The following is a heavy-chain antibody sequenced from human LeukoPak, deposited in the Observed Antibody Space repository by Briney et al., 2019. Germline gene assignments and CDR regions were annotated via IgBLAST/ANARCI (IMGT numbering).Heavy chain of an antibody. V-gene: IGHV4-4*07. CDR2: IYTSGST. CDR3: AGVQYYYDSSGYNAFDI. Sequence: SETLSLTCTVSGGSISSYYWSWIRQPAGKGLECIGRIYTSGSTNYNPSLKSRVTMSVDTSKNQFSLKLSSVTAADTAVYYCAGVQYYYDSSGYNAFDIWGQGTMVTVSS. CDR1: GGSISSYY. D-gene: IGHD3-22*01. J-gene: IGHJ3*02.